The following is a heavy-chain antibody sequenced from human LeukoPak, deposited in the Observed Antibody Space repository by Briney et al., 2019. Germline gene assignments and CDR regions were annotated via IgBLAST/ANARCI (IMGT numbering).Heavy chain of an antibody. J-gene: IGHJ3*02. Sequence: ASVKVSCKASGYTFTAYDINWVRQATGQGLEWMGWMNPNSGITGYAQKFQGSVTITRNTSISTAYMDFSNLRPEDTAVYYCARGKAGDSGGHRAFDIWGQGTMVTVSS. CDR1: GYTFTAYD. V-gene: IGHV1-8*01. CDR2: MNPNSGIT. D-gene: IGHD2-15*01. CDR3: ARGKAGDSGGHRAFDI.